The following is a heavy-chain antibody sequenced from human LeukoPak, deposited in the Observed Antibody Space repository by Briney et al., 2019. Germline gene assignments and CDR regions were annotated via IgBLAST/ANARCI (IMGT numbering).Heavy chain of an antibody. V-gene: IGHV3-23*01. CDR2: ISGSGGST. Sequence: GGSLRLSCTASGFTLTNYAMSWVRQAPGKGLEWVSAISGSGGSTYYADSVKGRFTISRDNSKNTLYLQMNSLRAEDTAVYYCAKTIKSRDGYETWGAFDIWGQGTMVTVSS. J-gene: IGHJ3*02. D-gene: IGHD5-24*01. CDR3: AKTIKSRDGYETWGAFDI. CDR1: GFTLTNYA.